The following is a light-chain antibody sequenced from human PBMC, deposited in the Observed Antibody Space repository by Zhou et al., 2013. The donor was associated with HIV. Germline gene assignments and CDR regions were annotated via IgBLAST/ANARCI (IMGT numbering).Light chain of an antibody. Sequence: IVMTQTPLSLSVTPGQSASIFCKSSQSLVHSDGRAYLSWYLQKPGQPPQLLIYEASNRFSGVPDRFSGSGSGTDFTLKISRVEAVDVGVYYCMQSLETWTFGQGTKWE. CDR3: MQSLETWT. J-gene: IGKJ1*01. V-gene: IGKV2D-29*01. CDR2: EAS. CDR1: QSLVHSDGRAY.